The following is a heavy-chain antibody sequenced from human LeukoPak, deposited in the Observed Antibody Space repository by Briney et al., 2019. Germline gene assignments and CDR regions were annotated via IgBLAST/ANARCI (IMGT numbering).Heavy chain of an antibody. V-gene: IGHV4-59*08. D-gene: IGHD1-14*01. J-gene: IGHJ2*01. CDR2: IYYSGST. Sequence: SETLSLTSTVSGGSISHYYWSWLRRPPGQGLEWIGNIYYSGSTHYNPSLKSQFTISVDTSKNQCSLELSSVTAADTAVYFCARQGPTESYWYFDLWGRGTLVTVSS. CDR3: ARQGPTESYWYFDL. CDR1: GGSISHYY.